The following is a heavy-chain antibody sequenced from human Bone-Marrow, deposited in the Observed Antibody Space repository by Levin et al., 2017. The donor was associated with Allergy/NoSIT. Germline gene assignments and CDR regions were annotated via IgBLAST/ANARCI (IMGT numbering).Heavy chain of an antibody. CDR1: GGSISSGGYS. Sequence: SQTLSLTCAVSGGSISSGGYSWSWIRQPPGKGLEWIGYIYHSGSTYYNPSLKSRVTISVDRSKNQFSLKLSSVTAADTAVYYCARSSSSWADAFDIWGQGTMVTVSS. CDR3: ARSSSSWADAFDI. V-gene: IGHV4-30-2*01. CDR2: IYHSGST. D-gene: IGHD6-13*01. J-gene: IGHJ3*02.